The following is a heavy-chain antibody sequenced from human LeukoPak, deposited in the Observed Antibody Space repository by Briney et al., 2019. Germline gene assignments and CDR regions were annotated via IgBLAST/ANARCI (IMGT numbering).Heavy chain of an antibody. CDR3: ARGLIALGALSGPLDY. D-gene: IGHD2/OR15-2a*01. CDR1: GFTFSSYA. V-gene: IGHV3-30-3*01. J-gene: IGHJ4*02. Sequence: GGSLRLSCAASGFTFSSYAMHWVRQAPGKGLKWVAVISYDGSNKYYADSVKGRFTISRDNSKNTLYLQMNSLRAEDTAVYYCARGLIALGALSGPLDYWGQGTLVTVSS. CDR2: ISYDGSNK.